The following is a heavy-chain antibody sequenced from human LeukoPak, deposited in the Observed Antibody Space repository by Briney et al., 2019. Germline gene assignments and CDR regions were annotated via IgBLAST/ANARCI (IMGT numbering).Heavy chain of an antibody. CDR2: IYYSGST. CDR1: GGPISSYY. D-gene: IGHD6-19*01. V-gene: IGHV4-59*01. J-gene: IGHJ4*02. CDR3: AREPSSDRGGYFDY. Sequence: SETLSLTCTVSGGPISSYYWSWIRQPPGKGLEWIGYIYYSGSTNYNPSLRGRVTISVDTSKNQFSLKLSSVTAADTAVYYCAREPSSDRGGYFDYWGQGSLVTVSS.